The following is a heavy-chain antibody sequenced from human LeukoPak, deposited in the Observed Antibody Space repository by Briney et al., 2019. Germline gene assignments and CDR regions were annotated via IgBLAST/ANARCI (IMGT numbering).Heavy chain of an antibody. CDR1: GGSIGSSSYY. V-gene: IGHV4-39*07. Sequence: RASETLSLTCTVSGGSIGSSSYYWGWIRQPPGKGLNWIGSIYYSGSTYYNPSLKSRVTISVDTSRDQFSLKLSSVTAADTAVYYCARGGYGVTTTYYFDYWGQGTLVTVSS. D-gene: IGHD4-17*01. CDR2: IYYSGST. CDR3: ARGGYGVTTTYYFDY. J-gene: IGHJ4*02.